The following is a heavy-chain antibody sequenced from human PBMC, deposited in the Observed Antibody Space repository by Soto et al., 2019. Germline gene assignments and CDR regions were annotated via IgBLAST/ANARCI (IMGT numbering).Heavy chain of an antibody. CDR1: GYSFTASY. J-gene: IGHJ6*02. CDR2: IIPIFGTA. D-gene: IGHD6-13*01. Sequence: SVKVSCKASGYSFTASYIHWVRQAPGQGLEWMGGIIPIFGTANYAQKFQGRVTITADKSTSTAYMELSSLRSEDTDVYYCARDVCVAAAGTFYHYCGIDVWGQGPTVTVSS. CDR3: ARDVCVAAAGTFYHYCGIDV. V-gene: IGHV1-69*06.